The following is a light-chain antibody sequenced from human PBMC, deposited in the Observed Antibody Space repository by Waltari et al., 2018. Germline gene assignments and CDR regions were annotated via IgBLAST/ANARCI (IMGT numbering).Light chain of an antibody. CDR1: KRVSTN. J-gene: IGKJ4*01. CDR2: HAS. V-gene: IGKV3-15*01. Sequence: ETIMTQSPVTLSVSPGDTVTLSCRGSKRVSTNLAWSQQKPGQAPTLLIYHASTRATGIPARFSGSGSGTEFTLTVTRLQSEDIGTYYCQQYNEWPPLTFGGGTKVEIK. CDR3: QQYNEWPPLT.